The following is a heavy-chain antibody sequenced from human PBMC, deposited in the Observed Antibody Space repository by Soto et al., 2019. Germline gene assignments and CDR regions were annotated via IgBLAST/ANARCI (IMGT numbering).Heavy chain of an antibody. V-gene: IGHV1-18*01. CDR1: CYTFTSYC. CDR3: GRDLYQSVFYYGMDV. Sequence: GGSVKVSCKASCYTFTSYCISWVRQAPGQGLEWKGWISTYNGNKKNAQKLQGRVTMTTDTSTSTAYMELRSLRSDDTAVYYCGRDLYQSVFYYGMDVWGQGTTVTVSS. CDR2: ISTYNGNK. J-gene: IGHJ6*02. D-gene: IGHD2-2*01.